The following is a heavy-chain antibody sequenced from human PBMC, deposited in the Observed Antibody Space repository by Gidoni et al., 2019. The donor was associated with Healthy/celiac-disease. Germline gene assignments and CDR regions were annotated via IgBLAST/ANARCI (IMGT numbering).Heavy chain of an antibody. D-gene: IGHD3-22*01. J-gene: IGHJ4*02. Sequence: EVQLVESGGGLVQPGRSLRLSCTASGFTFGAYAMSWVRQAPEKGVEWVGFIRSKAYGGTTEYAASVKGRFTISRDDSKSIAYLQMNSLKTEDTAVYYCTRDWDYDSSGYLDYWGQGTLVTVSS. V-gene: IGHV3-49*04. CDR1: GFTFGAYA. CDR3: TRDWDYDSSGYLDY. CDR2: IRSKAYGGTT.